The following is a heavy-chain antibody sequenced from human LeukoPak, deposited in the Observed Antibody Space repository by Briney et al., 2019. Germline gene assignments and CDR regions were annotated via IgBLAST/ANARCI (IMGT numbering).Heavy chain of an antibody. CDR3: ARGGAARPDF. D-gene: IGHD6-6*01. V-gene: IGHV3-23*01. CDR1: GFTFSSYG. Sequence: GGSLRLSCAASGFTFSSYGMSWVRQAPGKGLEWVSAISGSGGSTYYADSVRGRFTISRDNAKNSLYLQMNSLRVEDTAIYYCARGGAARPDFWGQGTLVTVSS. CDR2: ISGSGGST. J-gene: IGHJ4*02.